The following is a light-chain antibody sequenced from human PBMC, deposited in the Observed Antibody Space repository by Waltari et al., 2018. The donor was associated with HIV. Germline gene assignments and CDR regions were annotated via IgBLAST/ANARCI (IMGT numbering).Light chain of an antibody. J-gene: IGLJ2*01. Sequence: QSVLIQPPSASGTPGQRVTISCSGSNSNVGTNTVNWYQQIPGTAPKLLIYSNNQRPSGVPDRFSGSKSGASASLAISGLQSEDEADYFCAAWDDSLNGHVVFGGGTKLTVL. CDR1: NSNVGTNT. V-gene: IGLV1-44*01. CDR3: AAWDDSLNGHVV. CDR2: SNN.